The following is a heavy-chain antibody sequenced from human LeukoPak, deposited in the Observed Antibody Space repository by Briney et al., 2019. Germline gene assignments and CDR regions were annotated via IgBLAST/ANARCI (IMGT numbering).Heavy chain of an antibody. CDR3: ARDSGRFDVFDI. D-gene: IGHD3-10*01. V-gene: IGHV3-74*01. CDR1: GFTFITYL. Sequence: GSLRLSCAASGFTFITYLMYSVRQGPGKRRVWVLSISSEGSSRRYADSVRGRFNIYRDNAKNSVYLQMKSLRAEDAAVYYCARDSGRFDVFDIWGQGRMVTV. CDR2: ISSEGSSR. J-gene: IGHJ3*02.